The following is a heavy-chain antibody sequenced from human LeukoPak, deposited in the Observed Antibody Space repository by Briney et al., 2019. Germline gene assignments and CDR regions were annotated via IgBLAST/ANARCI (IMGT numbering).Heavy chain of an antibody. V-gene: IGHV3-30*04. CDR2: ISYDGSNK. D-gene: IGHD3-9*01. J-gene: IGHJ6*04. CDR1: GFTFSSYA. CDR3: ARDRRAGLRYFDWLTNYFYYGMDV. Sequence: GGSLRLSCAASGFTFSSYAMHWVRQAPGKGLEWVAVISYDGSNKYYADSVKGRFTISGDNSKNTLYLQMNSLRAEDTAVYYCARDRRAGLRYFDWLTNYFYYGMDVWGKGTTVTVSS.